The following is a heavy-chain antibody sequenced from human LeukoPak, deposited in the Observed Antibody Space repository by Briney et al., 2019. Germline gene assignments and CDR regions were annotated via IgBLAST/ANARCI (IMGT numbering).Heavy chain of an antibody. CDR2: IIPIFGTA. CDR3: ARDHLDPNWFDP. D-gene: IGHD1-1*01. J-gene: IGHJ5*02. CDR1: GGTFSSYA. V-gene: IGHV1-69*05. Sequence: GASVKVSCKASGGTFSSYAISWVLQAPGQGLEWMGRIIPIFGTANYAQKFQGRVTITTDESTSTAYMELSSLRSEDTAVYYCARDHLDPNWFDPWGQGTLVTVSS.